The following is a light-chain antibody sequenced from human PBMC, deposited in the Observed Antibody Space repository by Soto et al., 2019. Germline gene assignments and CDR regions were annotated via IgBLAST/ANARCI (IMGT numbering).Light chain of an antibody. J-gene: IGKJ2*01. Sequence: EIVMTQSPATLAVSPGERAALSCRASQSVSSNFAWYQQKPGQAPRLLIYGASSRATGTPARFSGSGSGTEVPLTISRLQSEDFGVYYCQQYNNWPYTFGLGTKLEMK. CDR3: QQYNNWPYT. CDR1: QSVSSN. CDR2: GAS. V-gene: IGKV3-15*01.